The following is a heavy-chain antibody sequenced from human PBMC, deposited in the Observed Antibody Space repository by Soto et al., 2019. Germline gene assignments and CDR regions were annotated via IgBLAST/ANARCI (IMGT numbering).Heavy chain of an antibody. CDR2: IIPIFGTA. J-gene: IGHJ5*02. V-gene: IGHV1-69*13. CDR1: GGTFSSYA. Sequence: SVKVSCKASGGTFSSYAISWVRQAPGQGLEWMGGIIPIFGTANYAQKFQGRVTITADESTSTANMELSSLRSEDTAVYYCARDMYSSSWYNWFDPWGQGTLVTVSS. CDR3: ARDMYSSSWYNWFDP. D-gene: IGHD6-13*01.